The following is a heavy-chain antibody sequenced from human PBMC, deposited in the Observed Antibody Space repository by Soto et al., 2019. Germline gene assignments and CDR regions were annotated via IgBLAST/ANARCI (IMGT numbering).Heavy chain of an antibody. D-gene: IGHD6-19*01. J-gene: IGHJ4*02. CDR1: GGSISSYY. Sequence: PSETLSLTCTVSGGSISSYYWSWIRQPPGKGLEWIGYIYYSGSTNYNPSLKSRVTISVDTSKNQFSLKLSSVTAADTAVYYCASLAGTGYFDYWGQGTLVTVSS. V-gene: IGHV4-59*08. CDR3: ASLAGTGYFDY. CDR2: IYYSGST.